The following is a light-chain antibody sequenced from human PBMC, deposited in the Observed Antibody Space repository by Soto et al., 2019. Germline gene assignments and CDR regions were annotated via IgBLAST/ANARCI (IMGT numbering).Light chain of an antibody. J-gene: IGKJ1*01. Sequence: DIKMTQSPSTLSASVGDRVTITCRASQFISNWLAWYQKKPGKDPKLLIFHASNLESGVPSRFSGSGSGTEFTLTISSLQPDDFATYYCQQYNSYPWTFGQGTKVEI. V-gene: IGKV1-5*01. CDR2: HAS. CDR3: QQYNSYPWT. CDR1: QFISNW.